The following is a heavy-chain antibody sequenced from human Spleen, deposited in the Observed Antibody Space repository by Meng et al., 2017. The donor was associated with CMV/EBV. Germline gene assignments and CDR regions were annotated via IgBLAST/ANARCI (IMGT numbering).Heavy chain of an antibody. CDR2: ISSSSSHI. J-gene: IGHJ4*02. Sequence: GESLKISCAASGFTFSSYWMSWVRQAPGKGLEWVSSISSSSSHIHYADSVKGRFTISRDYATNSVFLQMNTLRVDDTALYYCARLYGGGGGGNWGQGTLVTVSS. CDR3: ARLYGGGGGGN. D-gene: IGHD2-21*01. CDR1: GFTFSSYW. V-gene: IGHV3-21*01.